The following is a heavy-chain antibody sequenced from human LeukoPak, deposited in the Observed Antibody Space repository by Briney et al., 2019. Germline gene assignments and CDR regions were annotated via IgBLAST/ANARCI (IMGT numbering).Heavy chain of an antibody. J-gene: IGHJ3*02. Sequence: SETLSLTCAVYGGSFSGYYWSWIRQPPGKGLEWIGEINHSGSTNYNPSLKSRVTISVDTSKNQFSLKLSSATAADTAVYYCASTRYCSSTSCYTVANDAFDIWGQGTMVTVSS. CDR2: INHSGST. CDR3: ASTRYCSSTSCYTVANDAFDI. V-gene: IGHV4-34*01. D-gene: IGHD2-2*02. CDR1: GGSFSGYY.